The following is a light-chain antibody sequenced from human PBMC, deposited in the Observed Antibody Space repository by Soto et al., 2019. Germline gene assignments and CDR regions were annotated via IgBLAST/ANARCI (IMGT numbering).Light chain of an antibody. CDR2: DTS. CDR1: QEIGHF. CDR3: LQHNTYPYT. V-gene: IGKV1-17*03. Sequence: DVLMTQSPSAMSASIGDRVTITCRASQEIGHFLAWFQQRPGKAPERLIHDTSTLQRGVPSRFGGSGSGTEFSLTISTLQPEDSATYYCLQHNTYPYTVGQGTKLESK. J-gene: IGKJ2*01.